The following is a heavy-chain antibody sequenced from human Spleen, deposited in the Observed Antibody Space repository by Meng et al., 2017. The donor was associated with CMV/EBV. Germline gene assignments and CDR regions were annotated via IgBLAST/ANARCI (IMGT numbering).Heavy chain of an antibody. D-gene: IGHD3-3*01. Sequence: LSLTCAASGFTFSSYAMSWVRQAPGKGLEWVSAISGTVDTTYYADSVKGRFTISRDNSKDTLYLQMNSLRAEDMAVYYCAKDFWSGYYISNYYGMDVWGQGTTVIVSS. V-gene: IGHV3-23*01. CDR3: AKDFWSGYYISNYYGMDV. J-gene: IGHJ6*02. CDR1: GFTFSSYA. CDR2: ISGTVDTT.